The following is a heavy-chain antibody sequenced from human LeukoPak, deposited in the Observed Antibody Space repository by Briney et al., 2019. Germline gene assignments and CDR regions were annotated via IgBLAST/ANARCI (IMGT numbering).Heavy chain of an antibody. Sequence: GASVKVSCKASGYTFTSYGIRWVRQAPGQGLEWMGWISAYNGNTNYAQKLQGRVTMTTDTSTSTAYMELRSLRSDDTAVYYCARDQGYYDSSAYNWFDPWGQGTLVTVSS. CDR2: ISAYNGNT. J-gene: IGHJ5*02. CDR1: GYTFTSYG. CDR3: ARDQGYYDSSAYNWFDP. D-gene: IGHD3-22*01. V-gene: IGHV1-18*01.